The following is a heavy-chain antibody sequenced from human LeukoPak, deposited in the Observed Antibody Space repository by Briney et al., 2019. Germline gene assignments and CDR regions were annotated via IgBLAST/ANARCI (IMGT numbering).Heavy chain of an antibody. Sequence: GGSLRLSCAASGFTFSSYEMNWVRQAPGKGLEWVSYISSSSSTIYYADSVRGRFTISRDNAKNSLYLQLNSLRAEDTAVYYCARSLVVGATYPYHWGQGTLVTVSS. CDR3: ARSLVVGATYPYH. J-gene: IGHJ5*02. CDR2: ISSSSSTI. D-gene: IGHD1-26*01. V-gene: IGHV3-48*01. CDR1: GFTFSSYE.